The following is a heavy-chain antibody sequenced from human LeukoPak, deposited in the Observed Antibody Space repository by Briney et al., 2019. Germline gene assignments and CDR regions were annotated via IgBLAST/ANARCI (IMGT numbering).Heavy chain of an antibody. Sequence: GGSLRLSCAASGFTFSSYEMNWVRQAPGKGLEWVSYISSSGSTIYYADSVKGRFTISRDNAKNSLYLQMNSLSAEDTAVYYCAELGITMIGGVWGKGTTVTVSS. CDR3: AELGITMIGGV. CDR1: GFTFSSYE. D-gene: IGHD3-10*02. J-gene: IGHJ6*04. V-gene: IGHV3-48*03. CDR2: ISSSGSTI.